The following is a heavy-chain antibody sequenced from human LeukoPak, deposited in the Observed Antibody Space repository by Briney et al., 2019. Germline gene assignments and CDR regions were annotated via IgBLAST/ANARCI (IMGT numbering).Heavy chain of an antibody. CDR3: ARDGIAVAGTKLTNNWFDP. V-gene: IGHV1-2*02. CDR1: GYTFTGYY. CDR2: INPNSGGT. J-gene: IGHJ5*02. Sequence: ASVKVSCKASGYTFTGYYMHWVRQAPGQGLEWMGWINPNSGGTNYAQKFQGRVTMTRDTSISTAYMELSRLRSDDTAVYYCARDGIAVAGTKLTNNWFDPWGQGTLVTASS. D-gene: IGHD6-19*01.